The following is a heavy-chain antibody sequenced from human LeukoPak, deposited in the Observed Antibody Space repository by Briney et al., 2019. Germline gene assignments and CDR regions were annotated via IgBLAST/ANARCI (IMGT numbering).Heavy chain of an antibody. CDR3: VRQNSLTGYYPYYFDY. CDR2: MSPDNG. D-gene: IGHD3-9*01. J-gene: IGHJ4*02. CDR1: GYTYITYH. Sequence: ASVKVSCKTSGYTYITYHISWVRQVPGQGLKWLGWMSPDNGDYIEKLHGRVTMTSDTSANTAYMELRSLRSDDTAVYYCVRQNSLTGYYPYYFDYWGQGTLITVSS. V-gene: IGHV1-18*01.